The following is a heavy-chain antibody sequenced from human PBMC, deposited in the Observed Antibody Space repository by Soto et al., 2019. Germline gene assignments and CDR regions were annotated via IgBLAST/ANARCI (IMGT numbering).Heavy chain of an antibody. J-gene: IGHJ6*02. CDR1: GGTFSSYA. CDR2: IIPIFGTA. D-gene: IGHD6-13*01. V-gene: IGHV1-69*13. Sequence: SVKVSCKASGGTFSSYAISWVRQAPGQGLEWMGGIIPIFGTANYAQKSQGRVTITADESTSTAYMELSSLRSEDTAVYYCARTSDSSSWYDYYYGMDVWGQGTTVTVSS. CDR3: ARTSDSSSWYDYYYGMDV.